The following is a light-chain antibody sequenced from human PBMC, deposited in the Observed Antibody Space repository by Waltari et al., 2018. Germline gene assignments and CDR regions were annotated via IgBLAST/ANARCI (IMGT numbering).Light chain of an antibody. V-gene: IGKV1-39*01. Sequence: DIQMTQSPSSLSASVGDRITIPCRASQSISSYLTWYQQKPGKAPKLLIYAASSLQSGVPSRFSGSGSGTDFTLTISSLQPEDFATYYCQQSYSTPPWTFGQGTKVEIK. CDR1: QSISSY. J-gene: IGKJ1*01. CDR3: QQSYSTPPWT. CDR2: AAS.